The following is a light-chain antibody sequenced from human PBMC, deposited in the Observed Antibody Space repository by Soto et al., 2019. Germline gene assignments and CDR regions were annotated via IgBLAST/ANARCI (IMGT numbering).Light chain of an antibody. J-gene: IGKJ1*01. V-gene: IGKV1-9*01. CDR1: QAISGY. CDR2: TAS. CDR3: QQPNSFPRT. Sequence: DIQLTQSPTFLSASVGDRVTITCRASQAISGYVAWYQQKPGKAPNFLIYTASSFQSGVPSRFSGSGSGTQFTLTISSLQPGDFATYYCQQPNSFPRTFGQGTKVDI.